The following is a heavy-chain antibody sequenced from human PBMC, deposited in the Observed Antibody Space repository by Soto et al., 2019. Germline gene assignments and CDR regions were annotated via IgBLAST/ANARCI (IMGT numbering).Heavy chain of an antibody. CDR1: GGSVSSYY. CDR2: IYYSGTT. D-gene: IGHD1-26*01. V-gene: IGHV4-59*02. J-gene: IGHJ5*02. CDR3: ARGLRIVGATNWFDR. Sequence: LRWPVSGGSVSSYYRRWVRQPPGKGLEWIGYIYYSGTTNYNPSLKSRVTITVDTSKNQFSLKLSSMTAADTAVYYCARGLRIVGATNWFDRWGQGTLVSVSS.